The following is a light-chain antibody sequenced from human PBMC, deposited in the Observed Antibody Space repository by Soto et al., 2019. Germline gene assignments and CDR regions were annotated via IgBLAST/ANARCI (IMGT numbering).Light chain of an antibody. J-gene: IGKJ3*01. CDR1: HDIGDW. CDR2: ASS. CDR3: QQIGSYPFT. Sequence: DIQMTQSPSSVSASVGDRIKGTCRASHDIGDWLAWYQQRPGQAPKLLIYASSSLHSGVPSRFSGSGSGTDFTLTISRLQPEDFATYYCQQIGSYPFTFGPGTKVDI. V-gene: IGKV1-12*02.